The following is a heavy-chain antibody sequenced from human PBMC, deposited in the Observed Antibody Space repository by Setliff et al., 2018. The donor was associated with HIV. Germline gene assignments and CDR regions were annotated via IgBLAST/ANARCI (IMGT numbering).Heavy chain of an antibody. V-gene: IGHV4-38-2*01. Sequence: ETLSLTCAVSGYSISSGCYWGWIRQPPGKGLEWIGCISHSGNTNFNPSLNSRVTISLDTSKNQFSLRLTSLTAADTAIYYCARSTVGAGASFPWGRGILVTVSS. D-gene: IGHD1-26*01. CDR2: ISHSGNT. J-gene: IGHJ5*02. CDR3: ARSTVGAGASFP. CDR1: GYSISSGCY.